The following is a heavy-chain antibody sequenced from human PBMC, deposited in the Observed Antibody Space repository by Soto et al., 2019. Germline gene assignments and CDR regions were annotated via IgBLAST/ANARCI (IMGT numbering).Heavy chain of an antibody. V-gene: IGHV3-23*01. CDR3: AKDSFSTSGYGLDV. CDR1: GFTFNNYA. Sequence: EVQLLESGGDLVRPGRSLRLSCGASGFTFNNYAMSWVRQAPGQGLEWVSGISGSGNVTYSADSVRGRFTISRDNSKNVLYLQMNSLRAEDTALYYCAKDSFSTSGYGLDVWGRGTAVTVSS. CDR2: ISGSGNVT. J-gene: IGHJ6*02. D-gene: IGHD2-2*01.